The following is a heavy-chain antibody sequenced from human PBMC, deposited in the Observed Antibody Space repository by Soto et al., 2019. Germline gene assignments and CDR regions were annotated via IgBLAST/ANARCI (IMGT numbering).Heavy chain of an antibody. Sequence: PGGSLRLSCAASGFTFSSYLMSWVRQAPGKGLEWVANIKQDGSEKYYVDSVKGRFTISRDNAKNSLYLQMNSLRAEDTAVYYCAIDLEDRSSADYYYYYGMDVWGQGTTVTVSS. J-gene: IGHJ6*02. D-gene: IGHD6-6*01. CDR1: GFTFSSYL. CDR3: AIDLEDRSSADYYYYYGMDV. CDR2: IKQDGSEK. V-gene: IGHV3-7*01.